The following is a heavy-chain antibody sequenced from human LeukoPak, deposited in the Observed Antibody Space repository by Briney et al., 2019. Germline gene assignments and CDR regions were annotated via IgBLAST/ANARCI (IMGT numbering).Heavy chain of an antibody. J-gene: IGHJ3*02. CDR2: IGTAGDT. CDR3: ARSHKASTTVVKWIIPMGAFDI. V-gene: IGHV3-13*01. Sequence: GGSLRLSCAASGFTFSSYDMHWVRQATGKGLEWVSAIGTAGDTYYPGSVKGRFTISRENAKNSLYLQMNSLRAGDTAVYYCARSHKASTTVVKWIIPMGAFDIWGQGTMVTVSS. D-gene: IGHD4-23*01. CDR1: GFTFSSYD.